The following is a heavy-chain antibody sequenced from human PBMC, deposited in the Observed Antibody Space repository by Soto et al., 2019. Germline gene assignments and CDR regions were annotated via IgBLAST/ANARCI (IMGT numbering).Heavy chain of an antibody. CDR1: GYTFTNYV. CDR3: ARDREYYYDSSGNYYYHYGMDV. V-gene: IGHV1-18*04. CDR2: SSGYNGNT. D-gene: IGHD3-22*01. J-gene: IGHJ6*02. Sequence: ASVKVSCKASGYTFTNYVISWVRQAPGQGLEWMGWSSGYNGNTKYAQKFQGRVTMTTDTPTNTAYMDLRSLRSDDTAVYYCARDREYYYDSSGNYYYHYGMDVWGQGTTVTVSS.